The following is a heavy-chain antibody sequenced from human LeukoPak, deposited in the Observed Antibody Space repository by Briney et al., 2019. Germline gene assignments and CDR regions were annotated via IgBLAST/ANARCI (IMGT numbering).Heavy chain of an antibody. D-gene: IGHD5-24*01. V-gene: IGHV4-59*01. Sequence: PSETLSLTCTVSGGSISSYYWSWIRQPPGKGLEWIGYIYYSGSTNYNPSLKSRVTISVDTSKNQFSLKLSSVTAADTAVYYRARDKGMATIPGAFDIWGQGTMVTVSS. CDR2: IYYSGST. CDR1: GGSISSYY. J-gene: IGHJ3*02. CDR3: ARDKGMATIPGAFDI.